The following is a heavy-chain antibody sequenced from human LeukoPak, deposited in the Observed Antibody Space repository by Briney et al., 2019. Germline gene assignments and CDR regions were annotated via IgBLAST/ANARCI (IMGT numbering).Heavy chain of an antibody. Sequence: SETLSLTCTVSGGSISSHYWSWIRQPPGKGLEWIGYIYYSGSTNYNPSLKSRVTISVDTSKNQFSLKLSSVTAAGTAVYYCARSGSIWELHIDYWGQGTLVTVSS. CDR3: ARSGSIWELHIDY. V-gene: IGHV4-59*11. J-gene: IGHJ4*02. CDR1: GGSISSHY. CDR2: IYYSGST. D-gene: IGHD1-26*01.